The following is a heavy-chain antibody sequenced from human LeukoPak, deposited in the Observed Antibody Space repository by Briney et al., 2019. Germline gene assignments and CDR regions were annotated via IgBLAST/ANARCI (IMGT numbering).Heavy chain of an antibody. D-gene: IGHD3-22*01. CDR1: GGSISSGGYY. CDR3: ARGSEYYYDSSGYYESP. V-gene: IGHV4-30-2*01. CDR2: IYHSGST. Sequence: PSQTLSLTCTVSGGSISSGGYYWSWIRQPPGKGLEWIGYIYHSGSTYYNPSLKSRVTISVDRSKNQFSLKLSSVTAADTAVYYCARGSEYYYDSSGYYESPWGQGTLVTVSS. J-gene: IGHJ5*02.